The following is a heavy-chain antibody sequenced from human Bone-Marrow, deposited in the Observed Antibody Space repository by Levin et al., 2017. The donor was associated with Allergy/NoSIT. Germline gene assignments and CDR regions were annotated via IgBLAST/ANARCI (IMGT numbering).Heavy chain of an antibody. CDR3: ATGLSGWDF. D-gene: IGHD6-19*01. V-gene: IGHV3-13*01. CDR1: GFTFSRYD. CDR2: IGSGGYT. Sequence: GESLKISCAASGFTFSRYDMHWVRQATGKGLEWVSGIGSGGYTYHAASVKGRFTNSRENAKNSLYLQMNSLTAGDTAVYYCATGLSGWDFWGQGTLVTVSS. J-gene: IGHJ4*02.